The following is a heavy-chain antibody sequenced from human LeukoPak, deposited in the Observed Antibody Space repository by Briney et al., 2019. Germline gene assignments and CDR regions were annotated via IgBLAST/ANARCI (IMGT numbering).Heavy chain of an antibody. CDR1: GFTFSGYA. D-gene: IGHD3-10*01. V-gene: IGHV3-23*01. Sequence: PGGSLRLSCAASGFTFSGYAMSWVRQPPGKGLEWVSAISGNGGTTYYAESVKGRLTISRDNSKNTLYLQVNSLRAEDTAVYYCAKWGSWSSYRFDYWGQGTLVTVSS. CDR3: AKWGSWSSYRFDY. CDR2: ISGNGGTT. J-gene: IGHJ4*02.